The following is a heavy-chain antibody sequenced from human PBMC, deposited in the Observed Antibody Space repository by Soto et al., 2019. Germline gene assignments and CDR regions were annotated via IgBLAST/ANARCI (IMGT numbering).Heavy chain of an antibody. CDR3: ARTYSSGPFDY. J-gene: IGHJ4*02. V-gene: IGHV4-31*03. Sequence: SETLSLTCTVSGGSISSGGYYWSWIRQHPGKGLEWIGYIYYSGSTYYNPSLKSRVTISVDTSKNQFSLKLSSVTAADTAVYYCARTYSSGPFDYWGQGTLVTVSS. D-gene: IGHD6-19*01. CDR2: IYYSGST. CDR1: GGSISSGGYY.